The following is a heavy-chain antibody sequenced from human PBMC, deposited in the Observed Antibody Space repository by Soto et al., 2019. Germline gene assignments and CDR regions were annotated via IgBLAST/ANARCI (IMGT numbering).Heavy chain of an antibody. J-gene: IGHJ5*02. CDR3: ARITMVRGTSTGGWFDP. CDR1: GGSISSYY. CDR2: IYYSGST. Sequence: SETLSLTCTVSGGSISSYYWSWIRQPPGKGLEWIGYIYYSGSTNYNPSLKSRVTISVDTSKNQFSLKLSSVTAADTAVYYCARITMVRGTSTGGWFDPWGQGTLVTVSS. V-gene: IGHV4-59*01. D-gene: IGHD3-10*01.